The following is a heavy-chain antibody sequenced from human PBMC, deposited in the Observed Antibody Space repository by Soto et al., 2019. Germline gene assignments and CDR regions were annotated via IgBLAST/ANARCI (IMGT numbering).Heavy chain of an antibody. J-gene: IGHJ6*02. CDR1: GFTFTSSA. CDR2: IVVGSGNT. V-gene: IGHV1-58*01. Sequence: ASVKVSCKASGFTFTSSAVQWVRQARGQRLEWIGWIVVGSGNTNYAQKFQERVTITRDMSTSTAYMELSSLRSEDTAVYYCAVHYGSGPYYYYGMDVWGQGTTVTVSS. D-gene: IGHD3-10*01. CDR3: AVHYGSGPYYYYGMDV.